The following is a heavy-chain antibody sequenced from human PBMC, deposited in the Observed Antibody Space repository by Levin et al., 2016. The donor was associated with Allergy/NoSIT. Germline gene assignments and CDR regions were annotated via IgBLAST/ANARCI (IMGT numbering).Heavy chain of an antibody. CDR2: ISYDGSNK. V-gene: IGHV3-30*03. J-gene: IGHJ4*02. CDR3: ARGLNGDYDFWSGYFVY. Sequence: WIRQPPGKGLEWVAVISYDGSNKYYADSVKGRFTISRDNSKNTLYLQMNSLRAEDTAVYYCARGLNGDYDFWSGYFVYWGQGTLVTVSS. D-gene: IGHD3-3*01.